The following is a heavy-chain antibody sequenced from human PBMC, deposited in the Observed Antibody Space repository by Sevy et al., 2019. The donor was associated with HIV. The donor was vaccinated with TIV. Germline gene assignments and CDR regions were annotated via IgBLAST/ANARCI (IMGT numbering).Heavy chain of an antibody. Sequence: GGFLRLSCAASGFTVSSNYMSWVRQAPGKGLEWVSVIYSGGSTYYADSVKGRFTISRDNSKNTLYLQMNSLRAEDTAVYYCARDCSSTSCPGSDAFDIWGQGTMVTVSS. CDR3: ARDCSSTSCPGSDAFDI. V-gene: IGHV3-66*02. J-gene: IGHJ3*02. CDR1: GFTVSSNY. CDR2: IYSGGST. D-gene: IGHD2-2*01.